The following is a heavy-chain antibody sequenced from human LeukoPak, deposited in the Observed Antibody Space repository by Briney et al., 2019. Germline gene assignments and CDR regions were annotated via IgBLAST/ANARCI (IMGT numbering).Heavy chain of an antibody. CDR1: GFTFSSYV. D-gene: IGHD6-13*01. Sequence: GGSLRLSCAASGFTFSSYVMSWVRQAPGKGLEWVSSISSGSSNIYYADSVKGRFTISRDNAKNSLYLQMNSLRAEDTAVYYCASPIATDGLDYWGQGTLVTVSS. CDR3: ASPIATDGLDY. J-gene: IGHJ4*02. CDR2: ISSGSSNI. V-gene: IGHV3-21*01.